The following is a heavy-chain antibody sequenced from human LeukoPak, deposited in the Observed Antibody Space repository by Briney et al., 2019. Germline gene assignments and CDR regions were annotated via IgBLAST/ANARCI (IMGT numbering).Heavy chain of an antibody. Sequence: GGSLGLSWAASGFTFRSYGMGGVRQAPGKGLEWVSAISGSGGSTNYADSVKGRFTISRDTSKNTLYLQMNSLRAEDTAVYYCAKDPRITAAGTVQYFDYWGQGTLVTVSS. V-gene: IGHV3-23*01. CDR2: ISGSGGST. CDR3: AKDPRITAAGTVQYFDY. J-gene: IGHJ4*02. D-gene: IGHD6-13*01. CDR1: GFTFRSYG.